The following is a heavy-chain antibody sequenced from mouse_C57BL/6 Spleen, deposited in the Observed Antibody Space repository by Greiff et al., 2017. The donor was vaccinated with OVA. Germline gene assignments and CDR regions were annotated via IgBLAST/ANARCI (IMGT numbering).Heavy chain of an antibody. D-gene: IGHD2-4*01. CDR1: GFTFSSYG. J-gene: IGHJ1*03. Sequence: EVHLVESGGDLVKPGGSLKLSCAASGFTFSSYGMSWVRQTPDKRLEWVATISSGGSYTYYPDSVKGRFTISRDNAKNTLYLQMSSLKSEDTAMYYCARQYYDYDRGFDVWGTGTTVTVSS. CDR3: ARQYYDYDRGFDV. CDR2: ISSGGSYT. V-gene: IGHV5-6*01.